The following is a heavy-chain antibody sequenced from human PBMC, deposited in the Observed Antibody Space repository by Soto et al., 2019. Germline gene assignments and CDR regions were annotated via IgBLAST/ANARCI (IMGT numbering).Heavy chain of an antibody. D-gene: IGHD6-13*01. CDR2: IDPSDSYT. CDR1: GYSFTSYW. Sequence: TGESLKISCKGSGYSFTSYWISWVRQMPGKGLEWMGRIDPSDSYTNYSPSFQGHVTISADKSISTAYLQWSSLKASDTAMYYCARHRGGAAAHYYYYGMDVWGQGTTVTVSS. V-gene: IGHV5-10-1*01. CDR3: ARHRGGAAAHYYYYGMDV. J-gene: IGHJ6*02.